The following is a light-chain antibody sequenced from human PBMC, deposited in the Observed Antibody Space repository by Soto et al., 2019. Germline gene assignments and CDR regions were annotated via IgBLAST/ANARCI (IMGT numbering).Light chain of an antibody. J-gene: IGKJ2*01. CDR2: AAS. CDR3: QQSYSSPQMYT. CDR1: QSISNS. V-gene: IGKV1-39*01. Sequence: DIQMTQSPSSLSASVGDRVTITCRASQSISNSSNWYQQKPGKAPKLLIYAASNLQSGVPSRFSGSGSGTDFTLTISSLQPEDFATYYCQQSYSSPQMYTFGQGTNLEIK.